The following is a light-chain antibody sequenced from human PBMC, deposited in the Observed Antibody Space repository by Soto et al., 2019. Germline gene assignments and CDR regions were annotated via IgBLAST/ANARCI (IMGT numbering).Light chain of an antibody. Sequence: DLQMTQSPSSLSASEGDRVTITCRASQGNNNYLAWYQQKPGKVPKLLIYAASTLQSGVPSRFSGGGSETDFTLTISNLRPEDVATYYCLQYNSAPLTFGGGTKAEIK. J-gene: IGKJ4*01. V-gene: IGKV1-27*01. CDR2: AAS. CDR1: QGNNNY. CDR3: LQYNSAPLT.